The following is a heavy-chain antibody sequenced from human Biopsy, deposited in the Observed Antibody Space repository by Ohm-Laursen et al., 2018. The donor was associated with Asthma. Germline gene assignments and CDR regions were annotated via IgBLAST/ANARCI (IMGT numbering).Heavy chain of an antibody. CDR1: GFTFSSYG. V-gene: IGHV3-30*03. J-gene: IGHJ3*02. D-gene: IGHD4-23*01. CDR3: ARGNHHLDYGGNSGAFDI. CDR2: ISYDGSNK. Sequence: SLRLSCTAPGFTFSSYGMHWVRQAPGKGLEWVAVISYDGSNKYYADSVKGRFTISRDNSKNTLYLQMNSLRAEDTAVYYCARGNHHLDYGGNSGAFDIWGQGTMVTVSS.